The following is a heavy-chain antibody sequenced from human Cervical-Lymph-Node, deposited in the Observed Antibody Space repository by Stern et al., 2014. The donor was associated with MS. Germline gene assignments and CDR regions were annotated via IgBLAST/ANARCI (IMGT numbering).Heavy chain of an antibody. V-gene: IGHV3-33*01. J-gene: IGHJ4*02. Sequence: VQLEESGGGVVQPGRSLRLSCVASGFSFSRYGMHWVRQAPDRGLELVAVIWYDETDNYYADSVKGRFTISRDDSKNTMYLQMNNVRVEDTAVYFCARSRLTDYDSSGFDYWGQGALVTVSS. CDR3: ARSRLTDYDSSGFDY. CDR2: IWYDETDN. D-gene: IGHD3-22*01. CDR1: GFSFSRYG.